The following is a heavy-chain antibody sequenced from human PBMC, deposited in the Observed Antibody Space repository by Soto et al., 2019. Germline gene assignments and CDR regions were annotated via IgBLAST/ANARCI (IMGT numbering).Heavy chain of an antibody. CDR2: INANSGDT. V-gene: IGHV1-2*02. D-gene: IGHD3-22*01. CDR1: GYTFTGYY. CDR3: AREDGDTSGCRGY. J-gene: IGHJ4*02. Sequence: GASVKVSCKASGYTFTGYYMHWVRQAPGQGLEWMGWINANSGDTNYAQKFQGRVTMTRDTSISTAYMELSRLRFDDTAVYYCAREDGDTSGCRGYWGQGTLVTVSS.